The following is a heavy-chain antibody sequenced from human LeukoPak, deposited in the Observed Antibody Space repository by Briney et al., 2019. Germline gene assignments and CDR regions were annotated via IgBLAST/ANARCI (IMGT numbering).Heavy chain of an antibody. CDR3: ARHRALISSWSF. J-gene: IGHJ4*02. CDR2: IYYSGGT. D-gene: IGHD2-2*01. V-gene: IGHV4-59*08. CDR1: GFAFSDYV. Sequence: GSLRLSCAASGFAFSDYVMSWVRQAPGKGLEWIGHIYYSGGTNYNPSLRSRVTISVDTSKNQFFLKLSSVTAADTAVYYCARHRALISSWSFWGQGTLVTVSS.